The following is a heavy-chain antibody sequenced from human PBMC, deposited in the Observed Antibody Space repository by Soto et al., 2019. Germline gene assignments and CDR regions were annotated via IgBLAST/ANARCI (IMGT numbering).Heavy chain of an antibody. CDR3: ATSTSSYYFH. J-gene: IGHJ4*02. V-gene: IGHV3-21*01. Sequence: EVLLVESGGGLVKPGGSLRLSCAASGFNFGGSSMNWVRQSPRKGLEWVSSISDSGGFIKYADSVKARFTISRDNAKNSLVLQMDSLRADDTAVYYCATSTSSYYFHWGQGTLVTVSS. CDR2: ISDSGGFI. D-gene: IGHD6-13*01. CDR1: GFNFGGSS.